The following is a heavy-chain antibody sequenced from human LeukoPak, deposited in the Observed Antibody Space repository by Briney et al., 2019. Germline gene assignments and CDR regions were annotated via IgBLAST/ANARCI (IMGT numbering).Heavy chain of an antibody. CDR2: IYYSGST. D-gene: IGHD6-13*01. CDR3: ARYNAAAGTSEPFDY. V-gene: IGHV4-59*01. CDR1: GGSISSYY. J-gene: IGHJ4*02. Sequence: SETLSLTCTVSGGSISSYYWSWIRQPPGKGLEWIGYIYYSGSTNYNPSLKSRVTISVDTSKNQFSLKLSSVTAADTAVYYCARYNAAAGTSEPFDYWGQGTLVTVSS.